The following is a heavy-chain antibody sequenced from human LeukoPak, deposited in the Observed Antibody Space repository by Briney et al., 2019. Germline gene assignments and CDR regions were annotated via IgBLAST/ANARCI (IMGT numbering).Heavy chain of an antibody. V-gene: IGHV3-43*02. CDR2: ISGDGGST. CDR1: GFTFDDYA. Sequence: GGSLRLSCAASGFTFDDYAMHWVRQAPGKGLEWVSLISGDGGSTYYADSVKGRFTISRDNSKNSLYLQMNSLRTEDTALYYCAKDPWYSSSWGVFDYWGQGTLVTVSS. J-gene: IGHJ4*02. D-gene: IGHD6-13*01. CDR3: AKDPWYSSSWGVFDY.